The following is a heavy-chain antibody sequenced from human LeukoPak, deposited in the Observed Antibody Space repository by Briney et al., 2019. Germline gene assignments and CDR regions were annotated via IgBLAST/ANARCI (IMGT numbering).Heavy chain of an antibody. D-gene: IGHD6-13*01. V-gene: IGHV4-59*08. CDR1: GGSISVYY. CDR2: IYYSGST. CDR3: ARRLYTSSWDYFDY. Sequence: SETLSLTCTVSGGSISVYYWSWIRQPPGQGLEWIGYIYYSGSTNYNPSLRSRVTTSVDTSKNQFSLKLSSVTAADTAVYYCARRLYTSSWDYFDYWGQGTLVTVSS. J-gene: IGHJ4*02.